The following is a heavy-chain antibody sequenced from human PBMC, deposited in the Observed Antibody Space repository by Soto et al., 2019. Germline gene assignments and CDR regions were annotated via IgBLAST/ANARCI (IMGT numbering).Heavy chain of an antibody. Sequence: EVQLVESGGGLVQPGGSLRLSCTVSGFSVSSKYMSWVRQAPGKGLEWVSVIYSGDDAHYADSVRGRFTISRDNSKNTLNLQMNSLRAEDTAVYYCARGIRWGISACDYCGQGTLVSVSS. CDR2: IYSGDDA. CDR3: ARGIRWGISACDY. J-gene: IGHJ4*02. V-gene: IGHV3-66*01. D-gene: IGHD3-16*01. CDR1: GFSVSSKY.